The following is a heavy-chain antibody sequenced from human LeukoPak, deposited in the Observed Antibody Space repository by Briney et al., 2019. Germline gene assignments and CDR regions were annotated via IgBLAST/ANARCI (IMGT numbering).Heavy chain of an antibody. Sequence: GESLKIFCKGSGYSFTSYWIGWVRQMPGKGLEWMGIIYPSDPDTRYSQSSQGGVTMSADKSVSTAYLQWSSLKASDTAIYYCARLVINGGHFFDYWGQGTQVIVSS. CDR1: GYSFTSYW. J-gene: IGHJ4*02. D-gene: IGHD2-21*01. CDR3: ARLVINGGHFFDY. V-gene: IGHV5-51*01. CDR2: IYPSDPDT.